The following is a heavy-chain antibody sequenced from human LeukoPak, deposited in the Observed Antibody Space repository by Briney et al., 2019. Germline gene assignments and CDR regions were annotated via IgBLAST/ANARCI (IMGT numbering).Heavy chain of an antibody. J-gene: IGHJ4*02. V-gene: IGHV3-48*03. CDR1: GFIFSGYE. Sequence: GGSLRLSCAASGFIFSGYEVNWVRQAPGKGLEWVSYISSSGSTIYHADSVKGRFTISRDNAKNSLYLQMNSLRAEDTAVYYCARGPPATTSLLSGYFDYWGQGTLATVSS. CDR3: ARGPPATTSLLSGYFDY. D-gene: IGHD3-16*01. CDR2: ISSSGSTI.